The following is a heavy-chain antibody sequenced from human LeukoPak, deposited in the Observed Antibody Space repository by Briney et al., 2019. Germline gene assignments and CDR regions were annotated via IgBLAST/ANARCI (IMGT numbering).Heavy chain of an antibody. D-gene: IGHD3-22*01. J-gene: IGHJ4*02. V-gene: IGHV4-59*01. CDR1: GGSISSYY. CDR3: ARSAGYYYDSSAYRYYFDY. CDR2: IYYSGST. Sequence: PSETLSLTCTVSGGSISSYYWSWIRQPPGKGLEWIGYIYYSGSTNYNPSLKSRVTISLGTSKNQYSLKLSSVTAADTAVYYCARSAGYYYDSSAYRYYFDYWGQGTLVTVSS.